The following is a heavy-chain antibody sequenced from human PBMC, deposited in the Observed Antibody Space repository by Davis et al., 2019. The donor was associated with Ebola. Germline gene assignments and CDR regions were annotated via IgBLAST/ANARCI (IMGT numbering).Heavy chain of an antibody. CDR1: GFTLSDHY. CDR2: SRNKANSYTT. Sequence: PGGSLRLSCAASGFTLSDHYMDWVRQAPGKGLEWVGRSRNKANSYTTQYAASVRGRFIVSRDDPQSSLFLQMNSLKTEDTAVYYCARAGSYNWRDFDYWGQGTLVTVSS. V-gene: IGHV3-72*01. CDR3: ARAGSYNWRDFDY. D-gene: IGHD1-1*01. J-gene: IGHJ4*02.